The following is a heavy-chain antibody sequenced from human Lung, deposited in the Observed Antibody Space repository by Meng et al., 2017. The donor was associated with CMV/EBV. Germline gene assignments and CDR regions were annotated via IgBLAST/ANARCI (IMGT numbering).Heavy chain of an antibody. CDR1: RGVG. CDR2: IYWNDDK. Sequence: RGVGVAWIRQPPGKALEGLALIYWNDDKRYSPSLKSRLTITKDTSKNQVVLTMTNMDPVDTATYYCARTSITIFGVVIIGEVNWFDPWGQGTLVTVSS. D-gene: IGHD3-3*01. J-gene: IGHJ5*02. V-gene: IGHV2-5*01. CDR3: ARTSITIFGVVIIGEVNWFDP.